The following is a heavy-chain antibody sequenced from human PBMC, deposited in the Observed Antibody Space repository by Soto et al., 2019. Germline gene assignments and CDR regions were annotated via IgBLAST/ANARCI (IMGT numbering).Heavy chain of an antibody. CDR3: STPGHDGNGFDS. Sequence: EAQLVESGGVLVQPGGSLRLSCVVSGFTFSDHYMYWVRQATGKGLEWVGRIRNKAKSYTTDYAASVKGRLTISRDDSKHSPHLQMNSLKDEATVVYYCSTPGHDGNGFDSWGQGTLVTVSS. J-gene: IGHJ4*02. CDR1: GFTFSDHY. CDR2: IRNKAKSYTT. D-gene: IGHD2-2*01. V-gene: IGHV3-72*01.